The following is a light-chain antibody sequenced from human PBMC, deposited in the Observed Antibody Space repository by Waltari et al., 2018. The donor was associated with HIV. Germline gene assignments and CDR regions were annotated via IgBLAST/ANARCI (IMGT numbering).Light chain of an antibody. CDR2: KDT. CDR1: VLAKQY. J-gene: IGLJ2*01. V-gene: IGLV3-25*03. CDR3: QSSDDSRPWI. Sequence: YELTQAPSMSVSPGQTAKITCSGDVLAKQYAYWYPQKPGQAPVLVMSKDTERPSEIPERFSGSSSGTTVTLTISGVQAEGEADYHCQSSDDSRPWIFGGGTKMTVL.